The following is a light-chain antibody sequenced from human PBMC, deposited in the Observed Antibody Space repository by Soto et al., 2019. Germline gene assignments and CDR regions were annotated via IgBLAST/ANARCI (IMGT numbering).Light chain of an antibody. V-gene: IGKV1-17*01. Sequence: DLQMTQSPSSLSASVGDRVTITCRASQGIRNDLGWYQQKPGKAPKRLIYAASSLQSGVPSRFSGSGSATEFPITISSLQTEDFAPYYCLQHNSYPPWTFGQGTKVEFK. CDR1: QGIRND. CDR2: AAS. CDR3: LQHNSYPPWT. J-gene: IGKJ1*01.